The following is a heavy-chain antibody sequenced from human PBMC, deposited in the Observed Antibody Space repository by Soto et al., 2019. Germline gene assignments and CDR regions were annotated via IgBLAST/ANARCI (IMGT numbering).Heavy chain of an antibody. CDR3: ARGKPRDYDFWSGYPMGYNWFDP. V-gene: IGHV4-34*01. CDR1: GGSFSGYY. D-gene: IGHD3-3*01. CDR2: INHSGST. J-gene: IGHJ5*02. Sequence: SETLSLTCAVYGGSFSGYYWSWIRQPPGKXLEWIGEINHSGSTNYNPSLKSRVTISADTSKNQFSLKLSSVTAADTAVYYCARGKPRDYDFWSGYPMGYNWFDPWGQGTLVTVSS.